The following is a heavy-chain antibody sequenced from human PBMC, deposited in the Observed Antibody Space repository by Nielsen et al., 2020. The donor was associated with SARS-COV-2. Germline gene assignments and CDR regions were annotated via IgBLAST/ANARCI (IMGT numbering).Heavy chain of an antibody. CDR3: VKDFVQQWLVPHFDY. CDR1: GFTFSSYA. V-gene: IGHV3-64D*09. D-gene: IGHD6-19*01. Sequence: GGSLRFSCSASGFTFSSYAMHWVRQAPGKGLEYVSAISSNGGSTYYADSVKGRFTISRDNSKNTLYLQMSSLRAEDTAVYYCVKDFVQQWLVPHFDYWGQGTLVTVSS. CDR2: ISSNGGST. J-gene: IGHJ4*02.